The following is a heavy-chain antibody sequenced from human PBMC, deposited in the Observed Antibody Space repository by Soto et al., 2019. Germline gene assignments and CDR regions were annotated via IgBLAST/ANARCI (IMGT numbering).Heavy chain of an antibody. J-gene: IGHJ5*02. CDR1: GGTTSGYY. CDR3: ARGQRFSDRFDP. V-gene: IGHV4-4*07. Sequence: ETLSLTCSVSGGTTSGYYWTWIRQPAGKGLEWIGRIYSSGNTKYNPSLQSRVTMSLDTSNNQFSLRLTSVTAADTAVYYCARGQRFSDRFDPWGQGTLVTVSS. D-gene: IGHD3-3*01. CDR2: IYSSGNT.